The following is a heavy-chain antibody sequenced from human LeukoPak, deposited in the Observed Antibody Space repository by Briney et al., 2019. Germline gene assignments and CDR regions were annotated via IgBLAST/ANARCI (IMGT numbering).Heavy chain of an antibody. Sequence: TFXXXYMSWVRQXPGKGLEWVSAISGSGGSTYYAESVKGRFTISRDNSKNTLYLQMTSLRAEDTAVYYCAKVGSGYYDFWSGPSPAPPADYWGQGTLVTVSS. J-gene: IGHJ4*02. CDR2: ISGSGGST. D-gene: IGHD3-3*01. CDR3: AKVGSGYYDFWSGPSPAPPADY. CDR1: TFXXXY. V-gene: IGHV3-23*01.